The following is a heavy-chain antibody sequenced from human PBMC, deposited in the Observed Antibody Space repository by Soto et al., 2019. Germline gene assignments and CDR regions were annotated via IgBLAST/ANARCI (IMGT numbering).Heavy chain of an antibody. V-gene: IGHV4-31*03. J-gene: IGHJ4*02. CDR2: IYYSGST. CDR3: ARGITIFGVVIPIFDY. CDR1: GGSISSGGYY. D-gene: IGHD3-3*01. Sequence: TSETLSLTCTVSGGSISSGGYYWSWIRQHPGKGLEWIGYIYYSGSTYYNPSLKSRVTISVDTSNNQFSLKLSSVTAADTAVYYCARGITIFGVVIPIFDYWGQGTLVTVSS.